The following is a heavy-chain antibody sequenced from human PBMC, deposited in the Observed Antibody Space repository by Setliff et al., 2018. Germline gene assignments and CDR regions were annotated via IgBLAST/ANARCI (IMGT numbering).Heavy chain of an antibody. CDR3: XXHXAGITIFGVVINPDAFDI. CDR2: IYHSGST. CDR1: GYSISSGYY. J-gene: IGHJ3*02. V-gene: IGHV4-38-2*01. Sequence: TLSLPCAVSGYSISSGYYWGWLRQPPGKGLEWIGSIYHSGSTYYNPSLKSRVTISVDTSXXPFSLKLSXXXXAXXXGXXCXXHXAGITIFGVVINPDAFDIWGQGTMVTVSS. D-gene: IGHD3-3*01.